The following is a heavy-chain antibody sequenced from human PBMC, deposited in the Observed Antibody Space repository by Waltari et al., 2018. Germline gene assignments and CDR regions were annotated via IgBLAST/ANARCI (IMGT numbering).Heavy chain of an antibody. V-gene: IGHV1-69*01. D-gene: IGHD2-2*01. J-gene: IGHJ6*02. CDR2: IIPIFGTA. Sequence: QVQLVQSGAEVKKPGSSVTVSCTASGGTFSRYSISLVSPAPGQGLEWMGGIIPIFGTANYAQKFQGRVTITADESTSTAYMELSSLRSEDTAVYYCARNMKPAAIYPPGYYYGMDVWGQGTTVTVSS. CDR3: ARNMKPAAIYPPGYYYGMDV. CDR1: GGTFSRYS.